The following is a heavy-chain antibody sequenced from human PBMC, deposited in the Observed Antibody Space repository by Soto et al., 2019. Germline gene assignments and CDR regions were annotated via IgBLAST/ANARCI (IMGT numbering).Heavy chain of an antibody. Sequence: GGSLRLSCAASGFRFVSYWMHWVRQVPGEGLAWVSRINGNADNSDYADSVKGRFTISRDNAMNRLYLQMDSLRADDTGVYYCVRDFRGAVAGSEFDHWGQGTLVTVSS. D-gene: IGHD6-19*01. CDR1: GFRFVSYW. CDR2: INGNADNS. J-gene: IGHJ4*02. CDR3: VRDFRGAVAGSEFDH. V-gene: IGHV3-74*01.